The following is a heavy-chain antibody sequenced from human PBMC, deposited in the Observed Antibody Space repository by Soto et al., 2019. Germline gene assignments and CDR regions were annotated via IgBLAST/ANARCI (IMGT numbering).Heavy chain of an antibody. Sequence: GASVKVSCKASGYSFTRYYMHWVRQAPGQGLDWMGVIDPSGGSTSYAQSFQGRVTLTRDASTSTVYMELSSLRSDDTALYYCARDRGRAAAGEYFYYGMDVWGQGSTVTVSS. V-gene: IGHV1-46*01. CDR1: GYSFTRYY. J-gene: IGHJ6*02. D-gene: IGHD6-13*01. CDR3: ARDRGRAAAGEYFYYGMDV. CDR2: IDPSGGST.